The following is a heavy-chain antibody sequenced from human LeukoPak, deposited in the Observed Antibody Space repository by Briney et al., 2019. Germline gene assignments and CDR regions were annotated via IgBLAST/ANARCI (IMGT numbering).Heavy chain of an antibody. D-gene: IGHD3-10*01. V-gene: IGHV1-2*02. CDR1: GYTFTVNY. CDR2: INPNSGGT. Sequence: ASVKVSCKASGYTFTVNYMHWERQAPGQGLEWMGWINPNSGGTNNAQKFQGRVTMTRDTSISTAYMELSRLRSDDTAVYYCARVKVRGVAYYMDVWGKGTTVTVSS. CDR3: ARVKVRGVAYYMDV. J-gene: IGHJ6*03.